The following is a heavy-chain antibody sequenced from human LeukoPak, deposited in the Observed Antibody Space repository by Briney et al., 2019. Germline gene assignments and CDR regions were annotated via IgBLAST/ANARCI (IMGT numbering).Heavy chain of an antibody. D-gene: IGHD3-22*01. CDR1: GFTFSSYA. CDR3: ARRAGDYSHPYDY. Sequence: GGSLRLSCAASGFTFSSYAMSWVRLAPGKGLKWVSSISGGDGGTYYANSVKGRFTISRDNSKNTLYLQMNSLRAEDTAVYYCARRAGDYSHPYDYWGQGTLVTVSS. J-gene: IGHJ4*02. CDR2: ISGGDGGT. V-gene: IGHV3-23*01.